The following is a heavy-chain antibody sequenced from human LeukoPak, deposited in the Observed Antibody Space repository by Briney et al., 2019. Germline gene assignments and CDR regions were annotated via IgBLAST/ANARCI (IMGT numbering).Heavy chain of an antibody. CDR1: GYTFTSYG. V-gene: IGHV1-18*04. CDR2: ISAYNGNT. J-gene: IGHJ4*02. D-gene: IGHD6-19*01. Sequence: ASVKVSCKASGYTFTSYGISWVRQAPGQGLEWRGWISAYNGNTNYAQKLQGRVTMTTDTSTSTAYMELRSLRSDDTAVYYCARALKYSSCWYFDYWGQGTLVTVSS. CDR3: ARALKYSSCWYFDY.